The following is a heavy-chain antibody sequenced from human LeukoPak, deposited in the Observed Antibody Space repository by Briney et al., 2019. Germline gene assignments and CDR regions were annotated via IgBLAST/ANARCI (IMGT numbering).Heavy chain of an antibody. V-gene: IGHV3-7*01. CDR2: IKQDGSEK. Sequence: GSLRLSCAASGFTFSSYWMSWVRQAPGKGLEWVANIKQDGSEKYYVDSMKGRFTISRDNAKNSLYLQMNSLRAEDTAVYYCAREFGELFPSTFDYWGQGTLVTVSS. J-gene: IGHJ4*02. CDR1: GFTFSSYW. CDR3: AREFGELFPSTFDY. D-gene: IGHD3-10*01.